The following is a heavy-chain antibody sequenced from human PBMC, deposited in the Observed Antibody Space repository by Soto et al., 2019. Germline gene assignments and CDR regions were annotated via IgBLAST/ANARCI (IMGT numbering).Heavy chain of an antibody. Sequence: GGSLRLSCTASGFTFTDAWMSWVRQAPGKGLEWVGRIKTKADGGTADLAAPVKGRFTMSRDDSKNTLYLQLNNLKTEDTAVYYCTTLPFDCWGQGTLVTVYS. CDR1: GFTFTDAW. CDR3: TTLPFDC. V-gene: IGHV3-15*01. J-gene: IGHJ4*02. CDR2: IKTKADGGTA.